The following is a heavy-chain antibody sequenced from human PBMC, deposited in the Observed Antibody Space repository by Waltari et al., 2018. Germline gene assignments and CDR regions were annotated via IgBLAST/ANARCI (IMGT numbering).Heavy chain of an antibody. D-gene: IGHD3-16*01. CDR3: AVTAMTGEIDS. V-gene: IGHV3-48*04. J-gene: IGHJ4*02. Sequence: EVKLVESGGAWVQPGGSLGLSCAASGLTFSHNSMQWVRQAPGKGPEWIAYISISGDTTFYADSVRGRFTISRDNAKSSVYLQMSSLRAEDTAVYYCAVTAMTGEIDSWGQGTQVTVSS. CDR2: ISISGDTT. CDR1: GLTFSHNS.